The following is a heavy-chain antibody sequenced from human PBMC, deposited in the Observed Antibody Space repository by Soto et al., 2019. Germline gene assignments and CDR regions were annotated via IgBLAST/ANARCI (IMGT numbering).Heavy chain of an antibody. CDR1: GYTLTGNY. CDR2: INPKSGNT. J-gene: IGHJ4*02. Sequence: GASVTVSCKASGYTLTGNYIHWARQATGQGPEWMGWINPKSGNTGYAHQFQGRVTMTWQTSTSTAYMELSGLRSEDTAVYYCARVVSGGHSDYWGQGTPVTVSS. D-gene: IGHD2-15*01. V-gene: IGHV1-8*02. CDR3: ARVVSGGHSDY.